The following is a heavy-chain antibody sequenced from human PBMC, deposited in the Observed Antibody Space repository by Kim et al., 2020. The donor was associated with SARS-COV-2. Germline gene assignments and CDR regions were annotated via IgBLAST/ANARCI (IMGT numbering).Heavy chain of an antibody. D-gene: IGHD3-10*01. V-gene: IGHV4-34*01. CDR2: INHSGST. CDR1: GGSFSGYY. CDR3: ARGRITMVRGVTHWCFDP. Sequence: SETLSLTCAVYGGSFSGYYWSWIRQPPGKGLEWIGEINHSGSTNYNPSLKSRVTISVDTSKNQFSLKLSSVTAADTAVYYCARGRITMVRGVTHWCFDPWGQGTPGTASS. J-gene: IGHJ5*02.